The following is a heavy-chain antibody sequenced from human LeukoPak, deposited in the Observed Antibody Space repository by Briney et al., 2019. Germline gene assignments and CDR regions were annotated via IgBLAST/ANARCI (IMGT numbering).Heavy chain of an antibody. J-gene: IGHJ4*02. Sequence: PSETLSLTCTASGGSISSYYWSWVRQPPGKGLEWIGYIYYSGSTNYNPSLKSRVTISVDTSKNQFSLKLSSVTAADTAVYYCARGLRYYDSSGYYYDYWGQGTLVTVSS. V-gene: IGHV4-59*01. CDR3: ARGLRYYDSSGYYYDY. CDR2: IYYSGST. CDR1: GGSISSYY. D-gene: IGHD3-22*01.